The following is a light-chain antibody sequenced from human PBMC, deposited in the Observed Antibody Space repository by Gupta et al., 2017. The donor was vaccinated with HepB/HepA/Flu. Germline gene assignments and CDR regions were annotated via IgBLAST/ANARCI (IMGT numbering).Light chain of an antibody. CDR2: EVS. J-gene: IGLJ1*01. V-gene: IGLV2-14*01. Sequence: QSALTHPASVSGSPGQPTTISCTGTSSDVGGYNYVSWYQQHPGKAPKLMIYEVSNRPSGVSNRFSGSKCGNTASLTISGLQAEDEADYYCSSYTSSSTYVFGTGTKVTVL. CDR1: SSDVGGYNY. CDR3: SSYTSSSTYV.